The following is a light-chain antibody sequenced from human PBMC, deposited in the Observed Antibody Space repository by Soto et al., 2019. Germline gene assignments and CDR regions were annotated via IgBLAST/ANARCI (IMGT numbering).Light chain of an antibody. CDR3: QQYNNWPPYT. V-gene: IGKV3-15*01. J-gene: IGKJ2*01. CDR2: GAS. Sequence: EIVMTQSPATLSVSPGERATLSCRASQSVRSNLAWYQQKPGQAPRLVIHGASTRATGIPARFSGSGPGTEFTLTITSLQPEDFAVYYCQQYNNWPPYTFGQGTKLEIK. CDR1: QSVRSN.